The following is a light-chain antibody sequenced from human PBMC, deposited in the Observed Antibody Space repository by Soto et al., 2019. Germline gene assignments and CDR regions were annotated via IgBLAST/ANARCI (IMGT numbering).Light chain of an antibody. J-gene: IGLJ3*02. V-gene: IGLV2-23*01. CDR1: SRDVGSYNL. CDR3: CSYAGSDNWV. CDR2: ENS. Sequence: QSVLTQPASVSGSPGQSITISCTGTSRDVGSYNLVSWYQHHPGKAPKLMIYENSKWPSGVSDRFSGSKSGNTASLTISGLQAEDEADYYCCSYAGSDNWVFGGGTQLTVL.